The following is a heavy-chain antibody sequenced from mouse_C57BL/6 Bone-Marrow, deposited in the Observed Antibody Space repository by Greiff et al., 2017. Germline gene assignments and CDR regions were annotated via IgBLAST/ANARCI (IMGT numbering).Heavy chain of an antibody. Sequence: QVQLQQPGAELVKPGASVKLSCKASGYTFTSYWMHWVKQRPGQGLEWIGMIHPNSGSTNYNEKFKSKATLTVDKSSSTAYMQLSSLTSEDSAVYYCAREDYDDGAYYFDYWGQGTTLTVSS. CDR3: AREDYDDGAYYFDY. D-gene: IGHD2-4*01. CDR2: IHPNSGST. CDR1: GYTFTSYW. J-gene: IGHJ2*01. V-gene: IGHV1-64*01.